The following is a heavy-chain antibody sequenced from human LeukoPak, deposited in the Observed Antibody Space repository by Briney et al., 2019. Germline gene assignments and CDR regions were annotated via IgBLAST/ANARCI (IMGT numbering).Heavy chain of an antibody. J-gene: IGHJ6*03. V-gene: IGHV4-30-2*01. CDR2: IYHSGST. CDR1: GGSISSGGYY. CDR3: ARVSGSSWPSYYMDV. Sequence: PSETLSLTCTVSGGSISSGGYYWSWLRQPPGKGLEWIGYIYHSGSTYYNPSLKSRVTISVDRSKNQFSLKLSSVTAADTAVYYCARVSGSSWPSYYMDVWGKGTTVTVSS. D-gene: IGHD6-13*01.